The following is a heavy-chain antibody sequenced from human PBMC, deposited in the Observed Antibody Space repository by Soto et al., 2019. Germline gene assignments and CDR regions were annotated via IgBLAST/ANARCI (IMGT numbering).Heavy chain of an antibody. J-gene: IGHJ4*02. Sequence: ASVKVSCKASGYTFTSYGISWVRQAPGQGLEWMAWINPYNGNTKYAEKFLGRVTVTTDTSTATAYMEVRSLTSDDTAVFYWARGGCGYGPISDYWGQGTLVTVSS. CDR3: ARGGCGYGPISDY. D-gene: IGHD5-18*01. CDR2: INPYNGNT. V-gene: IGHV1-18*01. CDR1: GYTFTSYG.